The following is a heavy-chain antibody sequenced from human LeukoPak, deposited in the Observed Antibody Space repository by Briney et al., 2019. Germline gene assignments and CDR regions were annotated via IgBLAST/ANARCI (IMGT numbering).Heavy chain of an antibody. J-gene: IGHJ4*02. CDR1: GYTFTSYY. CDR3: AREGSWAMVRGVIDY. CDR2: INPSGGST. V-gene: IGHV1-46*01. D-gene: IGHD3-10*01. Sequence: ASVKVSCKASGYTFTSYYMHWVRQAPGQGLEWMGIINPSGGSTSYAQKFQGRVTMTRDTSTSTVYMELSSLRSEDTAVYYCAREGSWAMVRGVIDYWGQGTLVTVSS.